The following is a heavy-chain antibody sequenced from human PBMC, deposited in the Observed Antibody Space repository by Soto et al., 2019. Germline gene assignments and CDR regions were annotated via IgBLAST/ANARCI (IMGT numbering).Heavy chain of an antibody. CDR2: IIPIFGTA. V-gene: IGHV1-69*06. CDR3: ARVYYVWGSYRYHFDY. D-gene: IGHD3-16*02. J-gene: IGHJ4*02. Sequence: AASVKVSCKASGGTFSSYAISWVRQAPGQGLEWMGGIIPIFGTANYAQKFQGRVTITADKSTSTAYMELSSLRSEDTAVYYCARVYYVWGSYRYHFDYWGQGTLVTVSS. CDR1: GGTFSSYA.